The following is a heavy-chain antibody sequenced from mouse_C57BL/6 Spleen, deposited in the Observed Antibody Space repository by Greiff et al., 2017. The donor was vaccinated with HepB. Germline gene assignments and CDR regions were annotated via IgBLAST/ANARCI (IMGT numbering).Heavy chain of an antibody. Sequence: DVKLVESGGGLVKPGGSLKLSCAASGFTFSDYGMHWVRQAPEKGLEWVAYISSGSSTIYYADTVKGRFTISRDNAKNTLFLQMTSLRSEDTAMYYCARPPSYGNFAWFAYWGQGTLVTVSA. CDR1: GFTFSDYG. J-gene: IGHJ3*01. CDR3: ARPPSYGNFAWFAY. CDR2: ISSGSSTI. D-gene: IGHD2-10*01. V-gene: IGHV5-17*01.